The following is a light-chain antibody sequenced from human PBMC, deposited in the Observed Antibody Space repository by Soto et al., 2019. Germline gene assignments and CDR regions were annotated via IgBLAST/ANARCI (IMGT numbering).Light chain of an antibody. CDR3: SSYTISNTLPFV. V-gene: IGLV2-8*01. CDR1: SSDVGGNKF. J-gene: IGLJ1*01. CDR2: EVN. Sequence: QSALTQPPSASGSPGQSVTISCTGTSSDVGGNKFVSWYQQHPGKAPRLIIYEVNRRPSGVPDRFSGSKSGNTASLTVSGLQDEDEADYYCSSYTISNTLPFVFGTGTKLTVL.